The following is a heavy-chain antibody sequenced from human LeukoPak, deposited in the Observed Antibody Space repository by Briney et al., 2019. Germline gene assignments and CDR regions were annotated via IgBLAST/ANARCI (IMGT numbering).Heavy chain of an antibody. J-gene: IGHJ3*02. CDR3: AKDPIAYYYDSGGYYDPFDI. V-gene: IGHV3-23*01. Sequence: PGGSLRLSCAASGXTFSSYAMSWVRQAPGRGLEWVSVISGTGGSTYYADSVKGRFTVSRDNSKSTLYLQMNSLRAEDTAVYYCAKDPIAYYYDSGGYYDPFDIWGQGTLVTVSS. D-gene: IGHD3-22*01. CDR1: GXTFSSYA. CDR2: ISGTGGST.